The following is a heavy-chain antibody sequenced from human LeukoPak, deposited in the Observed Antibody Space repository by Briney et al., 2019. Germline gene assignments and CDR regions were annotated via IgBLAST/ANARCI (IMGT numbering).Heavy chain of an antibody. J-gene: IGHJ4*02. CDR2: IGIDSGNT. Sequence: GGSLRLSCAASGFTFSDYSMNWVRQAPGKGLEWISYIGIDSGNTNYADSVKGRFTISGDKAKNLLYLQMNSLRVEDTAVYYCARDYKYAFDNWGQGTLVTVSS. V-gene: IGHV3-48*01. CDR3: ARDYKYAFDN. CDR1: GFTFSDYS. D-gene: IGHD5-24*01.